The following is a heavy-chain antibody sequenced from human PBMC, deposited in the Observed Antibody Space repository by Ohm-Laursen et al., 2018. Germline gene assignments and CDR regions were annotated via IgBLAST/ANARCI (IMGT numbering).Heavy chain of an antibody. Sequence: QTLSLTCAISGDSVSSNSAAWNWIRQSPSRGLEWLGRTYYRSKWYNDYAVSVKSRITINPDTSKNQFSLQLNSVTPEDTAVYYCARDVVVVAATRIGYYYGMDVWGQGTTVTVSS. D-gene: IGHD2-15*01. CDR2: TYYRSKWYN. J-gene: IGHJ6*02. CDR1: GDSVSSNSAA. V-gene: IGHV6-1*01. CDR3: ARDVVVVAATRIGYYYGMDV.